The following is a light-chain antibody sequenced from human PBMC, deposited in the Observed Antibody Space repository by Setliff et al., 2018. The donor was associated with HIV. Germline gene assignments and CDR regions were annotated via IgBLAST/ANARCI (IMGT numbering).Light chain of an antibody. CDR2: GTA. CDR3: QSYDTSLSGSV. V-gene: IGLV1-40*01. Sequence: QSVLTQPPSVSGAPGQRVSISCTGSSSNIGAGYDVHWYQQFPGTAPKLLIYGTANRPSGVPDRFSASKSGTSASLAITGLQAEDEADYFCQSYDTSLSGSVFGGGTKGTVL. CDR1: SSNIGAGYD. J-gene: IGLJ3*02.